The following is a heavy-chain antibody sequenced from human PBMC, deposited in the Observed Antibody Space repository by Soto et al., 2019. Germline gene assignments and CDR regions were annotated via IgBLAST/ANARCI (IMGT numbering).Heavy chain of an antibody. D-gene: IGHD2-2*01. CDR3: VGGVGFQLIY. CDR1: GFTFSTHS. CDR2: ITSSDVTM. J-gene: IGHJ4*02. V-gene: IGHV3-48*01. Sequence: EVQLVESGGGLVQPGGSLRLSCAASGFTFSTHSMNWVRQAPGKGLEWISYITSSDVTMYADSVKGRFTISRENAKNSLYLQMNSLRAEDTAVYFWVGGVGFQLIYWGQGTLVTVSS.